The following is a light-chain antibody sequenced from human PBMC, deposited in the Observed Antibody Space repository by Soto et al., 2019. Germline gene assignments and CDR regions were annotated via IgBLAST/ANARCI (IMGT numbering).Light chain of an antibody. CDR3: SSHAGSNLVV. CDR1: SSDVGGYNY. J-gene: IGLJ2*01. CDR2: EVN. V-gene: IGLV2-8*01. Sequence: QSALTQPPSASGSPGQSVTISCTRTSSDVGGYNYVSWYQQHPGKAPKLMIYEVNKRPSGVPDRFSGSKSGNTASLTVSGLQAEDEADYYCSSHAGSNLVVFGGGTKVTVL.